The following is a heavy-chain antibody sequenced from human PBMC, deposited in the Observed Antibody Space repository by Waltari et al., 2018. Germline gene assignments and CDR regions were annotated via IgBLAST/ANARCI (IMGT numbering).Heavy chain of an antibody. CDR1: GGSTSTYY. Sequence: QVQLQESGPGLVKPSETLSLTCTVPGGSTSTYYSRWVRQSPGKGLEWIGYIHYSGSSVYNPSLRSRVAISLDTPNNQFSLRLRSVTAADAAIYYCARADTSTSYFYYYMDVWGKGTTVTVSS. D-gene: IGHD1-26*01. CDR2: IHYSGSS. CDR3: ARADTSTSYFYYYMDV. V-gene: IGHV4-59*01. J-gene: IGHJ6*03.